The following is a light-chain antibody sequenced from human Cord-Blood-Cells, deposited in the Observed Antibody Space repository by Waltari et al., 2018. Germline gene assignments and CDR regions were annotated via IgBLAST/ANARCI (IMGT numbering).Light chain of an antibody. Sequence: SYELTQPSSVSVSPGQTARITCSGDVLAKKYARWFQQKPGQAPVLGINKDRERPSGIPERFSGSGSGTTLTLTISGAQVEDEADYYCYSAADNNWVFGGGTKLTVL. J-gene: IGLJ3*02. CDR2: KDR. CDR1: VLAKKY. CDR3: YSAADNNWV. V-gene: IGLV3-27*01.